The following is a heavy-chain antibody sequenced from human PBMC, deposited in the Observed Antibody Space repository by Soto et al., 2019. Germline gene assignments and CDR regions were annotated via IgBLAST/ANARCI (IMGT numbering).Heavy chain of an antibody. Sequence: SVKVSCKASGGTFSSYAISWVRQAPGQGLEWMGGIIPIFGTANYAQKFQGRVTITADESTSTAYMELSSLRSEDTAVYYCARDPYDYGDYLAGYYYYYYGMDVWGQGTTVTVSS. V-gene: IGHV1-69*13. J-gene: IGHJ6*02. CDR3: ARDPYDYGDYLAGYYYYYYGMDV. D-gene: IGHD4-17*01. CDR1: GGTFSSYA. CDR2: IIPIFGTA.